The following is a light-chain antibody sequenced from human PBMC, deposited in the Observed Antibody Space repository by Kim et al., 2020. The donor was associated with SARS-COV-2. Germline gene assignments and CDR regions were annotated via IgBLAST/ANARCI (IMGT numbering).Light chain of an antibody. CDR2: GAF. CDR3: QQHGSSPIT. CDR1: QRVSS. Sequence: SCSPGERAPLACRASQRVSSIAWYQQKPGQAPSLLIYGAFTRASGIPDRFSGSGSGTDFTLTISRLEPEDFAVYFCQQHGSSPITFGQGTRLEIK. J-gene: IGKJ5*01. V-gene: IGKV3-20*01.